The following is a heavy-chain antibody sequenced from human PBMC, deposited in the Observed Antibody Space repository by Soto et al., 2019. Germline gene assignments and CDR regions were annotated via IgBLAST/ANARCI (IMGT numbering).Heavy chain of an antibody. V-gene: IGHV4-59*01. CDR1: GGSISSYY. J-gene: IGHJ4*02. Sequence: SETLSLTCTVSGGSISSYYWSWIRQPPGKGLEWTGYIYYSGSTDYNPSLKSRVTISVDTSKNQFSLKLSSVTAADTAVYYCAAKGGTVNTGIFDYWGQGTLVTVSS. CDR2: IYYSGST. CDR3: AAKGGTVNTGIFDY. D-gene: IGHD2-8*02.